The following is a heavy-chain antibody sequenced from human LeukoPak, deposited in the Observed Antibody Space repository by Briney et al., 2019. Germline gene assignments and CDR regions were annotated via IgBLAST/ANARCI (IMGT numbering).Heavy chain of an antibody. V-gene: IGHV1-8*02. J-gene: IGHJ4*02. Sequence: GASVKVSCKASGSTFSSYDINWVRQAAGQGLGGLGGMNPNSGATGYTPRFQGRVTMTRDTSISTAYMELSSLRSEDTAVYYCARGPYGTGSHFDFWGQGTLVTVSS. CDR2: MNPNSGAT. CDR1: GSTFSSYD. D-gene: IGHD3-10*01. CDR3: ARGPYGTGSHFDF.